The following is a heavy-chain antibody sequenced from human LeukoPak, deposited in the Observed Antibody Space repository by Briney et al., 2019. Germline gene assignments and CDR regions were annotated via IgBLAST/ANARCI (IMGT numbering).Heavy chain of an antibody. Sequence: QPGRSLRLSCAASGFTFSSYGMHWVRQAPGKGLEWVAVIWYDGSNKYYADSVKGRFTISRDNSKNTLYLQMNSLRAEDTAVYYCARSYSNYGNGMDVWGQGSSVIVS. J-gene: IGHJ6*02. CDR3: ARSYSNYGNGMDV. V-gene: IGHV3-33*01. CDR2: IWYDGSNK. D-gene: IGHD4-11*01. CDR1: GFTFSSYG.